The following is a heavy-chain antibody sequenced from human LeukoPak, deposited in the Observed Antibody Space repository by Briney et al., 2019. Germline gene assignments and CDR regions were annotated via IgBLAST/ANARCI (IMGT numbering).Heavy chain of an antibody. Sequence: GVSLRLSCAASGFTFSDYYMSWIRQAPRKGLEWVSYISSSGSTIYYADSVKGRFTISRDNAKNSLYLQMNSLRAEDTAVYYCARALELSAFDIWGQGTMVTVSS. CDR3: ARALELSAFDI. CDR1: GFTFSDYY. CDR2: ISSSGSTI. J-gene: IGHJ3*02. V-gene: IGHV3-11*04. D-gene: IGHD1-7*01.